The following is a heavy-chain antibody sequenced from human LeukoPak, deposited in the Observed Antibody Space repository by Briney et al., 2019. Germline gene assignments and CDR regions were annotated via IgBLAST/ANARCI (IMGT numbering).Heavy chain of an antibody. CDR1: GFTFSSYS. CDR3: ARDPVTTFPVDWFDP. V-gene: IGHV3-48*01. Sequence: GGSLRLSCAASGFTFSSYSMNWVRQAPGKGLEWVSYISSSSTIYYADSVKGRFTISRDNAKNSLYLQMNSLRAEDTAVYYCARDPVTTFPVDWFDPWGQGTLVTVSS. D-gene: IGHD4-11*01. CDR2: ISSSSTI. J-gene: IGHJ5*02.